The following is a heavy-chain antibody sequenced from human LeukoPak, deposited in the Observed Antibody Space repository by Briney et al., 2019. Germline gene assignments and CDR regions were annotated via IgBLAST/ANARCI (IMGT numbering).Heavy chain of an antibody. V-gene: IGHV3-30*01. D-gene: IGHD3-10*01. CDR1: GFTFSSYA. Sequence: GGSLRLSCAASGFTFSSYAMHWVRQAPGKGLEWVAVISYDGSNKYYADSVKGRFTISRDNSKNTLYLQMNSLRAEDAAVYYCARVNVLLWFGESYYMDVWGKGTTVTVSS. CDR2: ISYDGSNK. CDR3: ARVNVLLWFGESYYMDV. J-gene: IGHJ6*03.